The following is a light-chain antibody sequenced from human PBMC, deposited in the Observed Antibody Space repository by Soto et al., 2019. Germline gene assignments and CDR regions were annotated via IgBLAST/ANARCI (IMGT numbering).Light chain of an antibody. V-gene: IGLV2-8*01. CDR2: EVN. CDR1: SSDVGGYNY. J-gene: IGLJ1*01. Sequence: QSALTRPPSASGSPGQSVAISCTGTSSDVGGYNYVSWYQQHPGKAPKLMIYEVNKRPSEVPDRFSGSKSGNTASLTVSGLQAEDEADYYCSSYAGSSNVFGTGTKVTVL. CDR3: SSYAGSSNV.